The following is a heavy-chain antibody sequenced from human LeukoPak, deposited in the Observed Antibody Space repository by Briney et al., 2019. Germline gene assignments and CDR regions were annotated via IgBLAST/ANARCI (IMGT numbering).Heavy chain of an antibody. J-gene: IGHJ4*02. CDR1: GYTFTSYG. CDR2: ISAYNGNT. Sequence: ASVKVSCKASGYTFTSYGISWVRQAPGQGFEWMGWISAYNGNTNYAQKLQGRVTMTTDTSTSTAYMELRSLRSDDTAVYYCAREGRYSSGWYLGYYSDYWGQGTLVTVSS. D-gene: IGHD6-19*01. V-gene: IGHV1-18*01. CDR3: AREGRYSSGWYLGYYSDY.